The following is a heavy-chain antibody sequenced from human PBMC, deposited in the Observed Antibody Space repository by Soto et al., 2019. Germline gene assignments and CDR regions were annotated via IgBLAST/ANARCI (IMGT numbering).Heavy chain of an antibody. CDR3: ARDLGDSSSWYPFDY. J-gene: IGHJ4*02. V-gene: IGHV1-69*13. CDR1: GVTFSSDA. Sequence: SLKVSCKASGVTFSSDAVSWVREAPGQGLEWMGGIIPIFGTANYAQKFQGRVTITADESTSTAYMELSSLRSEDTAVYYCARDLGDSSSWYPFDYWGQGTLVTVSS. D-gene: IGHD6-13*01. CDR2: IIPIFGTA.